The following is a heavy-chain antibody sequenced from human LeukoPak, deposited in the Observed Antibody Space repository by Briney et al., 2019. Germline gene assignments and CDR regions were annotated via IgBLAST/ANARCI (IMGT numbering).Heavy chain of an antibody. CDR1: GFTFSRYS. D-gene: IGHD3-22*01. Sequence: SXXXSGFTFSRYSMNWVRQAPGKGLEWVSYISSSSSTIYYAHSVKGRFTISRDNAKNSLYLQMNSLRAEDTAVYYCARDVGYYDSSGIFDYWGQGTLVTVSS. J-gene: IGHJ4*02. CDR2: ISSSSSTI. CDR3: ARDVGYYDSSGIFDY. V-gene: IGHV3-48*01.